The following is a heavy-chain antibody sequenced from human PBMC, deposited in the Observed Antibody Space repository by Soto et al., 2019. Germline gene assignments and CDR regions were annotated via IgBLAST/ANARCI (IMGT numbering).Heavy chain of an antibody. CDR1: GFSLSTSGVA. CDR3: AHYGSGSSGSYYTLAPYYFDY. J-gene: IGHJ4*02. D-gene: IGHD3-10*01. Sequence: QITLQESGPPLVKPTQTLTLTCTFSGFSLSTSGVAVGWIRRPPGKALEWLALIYWDDDKRYSPSLKSRLTIPKDTSKNQVVLTMTNMDPVDTATYYCAHYGSGSSGSYYTLAPYYFDYWGQGTLVTVSS. CDR2: IYWDDDK. V-gene: IGHV2-5*02.